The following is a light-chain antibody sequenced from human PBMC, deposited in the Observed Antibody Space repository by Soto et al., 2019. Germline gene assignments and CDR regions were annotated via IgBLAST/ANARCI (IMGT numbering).Light chain of an antibody. CDR1: QSLLHSNGCNY. Sequence: DIVMTQSPLSLPVTPGEPASISCRSSQSLLHSNGCNYLDWYLQKPGQSPQLLIYLGSNRASGVPDRFSGSGSGTDFTLKISRVEAEDVGVYYCMQALQPTFGQGTRLEIK. J-gene: IGKJ5*01. CDR2: LGS. V-gene: IGKV2-28*01. CDR3: MQALQPT.